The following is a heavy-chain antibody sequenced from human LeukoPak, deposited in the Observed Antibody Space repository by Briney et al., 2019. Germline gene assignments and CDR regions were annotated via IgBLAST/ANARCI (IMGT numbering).Heavy chain of an antibody. CDR1: GGSFSGYY. CDR3: ARMGRYYYDSSGYYYRYYYYMDV. D-gene: IGHD3-22*01. CDR2: INHSGST. Sequence: PSEILSLTCAVYGGSFSGYYWSWIRQPPGKGLEWIGEINHSGSTNYNPSLKSRVTISVDTSKNQFSLKLSSVTAADTAVYYCARMGRYYYDSSGYYYRYYYYMDVWGKGTTVTVSS. J-gene: IGHJ6*03. V-gene: IGHV4-34*01.